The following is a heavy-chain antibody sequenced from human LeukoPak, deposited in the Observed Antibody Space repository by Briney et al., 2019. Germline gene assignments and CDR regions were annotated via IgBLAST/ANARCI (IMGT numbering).Heavy chain of an antibody. D-gene: IGHD5-24*01. CDR2: ISAYNGNT. CDR3: ARASVRDGPPMD. CDR1: GYTFTSYG. J-gene: IGHJ4*02. V-gene: IGHV1-18*01. Sequence: APVKVSCKASGYTFTSYGISWVRQAPGQGLEWMGWISAYNGNTNYAQKLQGRVTMTTDTSTSTAYMELRSLRSDDTAVYYCARASVRDGPPMDWGQGTLVTVSS.